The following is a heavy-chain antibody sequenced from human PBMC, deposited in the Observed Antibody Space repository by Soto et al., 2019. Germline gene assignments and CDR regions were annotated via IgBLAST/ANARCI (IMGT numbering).Heavy chain of an antibody. J-gene: IGHJ2*01. V-gene: IGHV1-3*01. CDR2: INAGNGNT. Sequence: QVQLVQSGAEVKKHGASVRVSCKASGYTFTNFAMHWVRQAPGQRLEWMGWINAGNGNTKYSQKFQGRVTITRDTSASTAYMELSSLRSEDTAVYYCARGGSLYWYFDLWGRGTLVTVSS. CDR1: GYTFTNFA. D-gene: IGHD1-26*01. CDR3: ARGGSLYWYFDL.